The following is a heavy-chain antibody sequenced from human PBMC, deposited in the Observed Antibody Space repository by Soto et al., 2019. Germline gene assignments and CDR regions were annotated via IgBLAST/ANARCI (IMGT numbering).Heavy chain of an antibody. D-gene: IGHD2-2*02. Sequence: PSETLSLTCTVSGGSISSYYWSWMRKPPGKGLDWIGTIYYSGSTYYNPSLKSRVTISVDTSKNQFSLKLSSVTAADTAVYYCATIPATTILTDYWGQGTLVTV. J-gene: IGHJ4*02. CDR3: ATIPATTILTDY. CDR1: GGSISSYY. V-gene: IGHV4-59*04. CDR2: IYYSGST.